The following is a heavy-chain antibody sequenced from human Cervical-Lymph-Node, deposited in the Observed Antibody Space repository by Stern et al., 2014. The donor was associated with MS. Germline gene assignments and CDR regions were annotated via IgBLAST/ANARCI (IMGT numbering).Heavy chain of an antibody. D-gene: IGHD6-13*01. CDR3: ARVAATGTFFDH. CDR2: IYPADSDT. CDR1: GSSFTTYW. Sequence: MQLVQSGVEVKKPGESLKISCKVSGSSFTTYWIGWVRQMPGEGLESMGIIYPADSDTRYSPSFQGRVTVSADKSIRTAYLQWSSLRASDTAIYYCARVAATGTFFDHWGQGTLVTVSS. J-gene: IGHJ4*02. V-gene: IGHV5-51*03.